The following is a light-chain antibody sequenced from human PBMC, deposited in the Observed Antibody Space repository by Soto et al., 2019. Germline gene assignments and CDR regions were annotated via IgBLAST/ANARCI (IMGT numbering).Light chain of an antibody. CDR2: SVS. CDR1: QSVGSS. Sequence: EIVLTQSPGTLSLSPGERATLSCRASQSVGSSLAWYQQKPGQAPRLLIYSVSNRATGIPDRFSGRGSGTDFTLTISRLEPEDFAVYYCQQFGSSLPFGGGTKVEIK. V-gene: IGKV3-20*01. CDR3: QQFGSSLP. J-gene: IGKJ4*01.